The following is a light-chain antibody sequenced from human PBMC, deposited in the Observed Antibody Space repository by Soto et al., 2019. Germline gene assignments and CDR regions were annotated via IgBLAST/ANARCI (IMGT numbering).Light chain of an antibody. Sequence: IHLTQSPSSLSASVGDRVTITCRASQGISSYLAWYQQKPGKVPKLLIYAASTLHSGVPSRFSGSGSGTDFSLTISSLQPEDFATYYCQQHNGYPLTFGGGTKVEIK. J-gene: IGKJ4*01. V-gene: IGKV1-9*01. CDR3: QQHNGYPLT. CDR2: AAS. CDR1: QGISSY.